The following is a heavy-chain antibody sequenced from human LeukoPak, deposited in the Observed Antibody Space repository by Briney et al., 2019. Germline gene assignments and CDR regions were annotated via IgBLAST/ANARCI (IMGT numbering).Heavy chain of an antibody. D-gene: IGHD3-22*01. CDR2: IYYSGST. CDR1: GGSVSSTSYY. CDR3: ARHEYYYSSGSIDY. Sequence: SETLSLTCTVSGGSVSSTSYYWDWIRQPPGKGLEWIGSIYYSGSTSYNPSLKSRVTISVDTSKNQFSLRLSSVTAADTAVYYCARHEYYYSSGSIDYWGQGTLVTVSS. J-gene: IGHJ4*02. V-gene: IGHV4-39*01.